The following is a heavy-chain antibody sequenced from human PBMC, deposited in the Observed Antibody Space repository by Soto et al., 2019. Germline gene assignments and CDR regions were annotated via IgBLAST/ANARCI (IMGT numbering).Heavy chain of an antibody. J-gene: IGHJ4*02. CDR1: GYTFTSYD. CDR2: MNPNTGNS. D-gene: IGHD1-1*01. Sequence: ASVKVSCKASGYTFTSYDIYWVRQATGEGLEWMGWMNPNTGNSGYAQKFQGRVTMTSDTSISTAHMELSSLRSEDTAVYYCARRAETNGWNGFGADKYYFDFWGQGTLVTVSS. CDR3: ARRAETNGWNGFGADKYYFDF. V-gene: IGHV1-8*01.